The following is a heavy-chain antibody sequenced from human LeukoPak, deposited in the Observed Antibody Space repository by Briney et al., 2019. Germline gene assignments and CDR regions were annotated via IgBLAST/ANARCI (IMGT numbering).Heavy chain of an antibody. CDR3: ARRAGAYSHPYDY. CDR1: GFTFSTFG. J-gene: IGHJ4*02. Sequence: GGSLRLSCAAFGFTFSTFGMTWVRQAPGTGLEWVSAISGSGDSTYYADSVKGRFTISRDNSKNTLYLQMNSLRAEDTAVYYCARRAGAYSHPYDYWGQGTLVTVSS. V-gene: IGHV3-23*01. CDR2: ISGSGDST. D-gene: IGHD4/OR15-4a*01.